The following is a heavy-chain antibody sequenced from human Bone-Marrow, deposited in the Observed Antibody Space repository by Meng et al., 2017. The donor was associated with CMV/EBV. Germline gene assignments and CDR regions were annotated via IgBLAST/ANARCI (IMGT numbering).Heavy chain of an antibody. CDR3: ARGGITIFGVVIMRPYYYYGMDV. J-gene: IGHJ6*02. CDR1: GYTFTSYE. CDR2: MNPNSGNT. D-gene: IGHD3-3*01. Sequence: ASVKVSCKASGYTFTSYEINWVRQATGQGLEWMGWMNPNSGNTGYAQKFQGRVTMTRNTSISTAYMELSSLRSEDTAVYYCARGGITIFGVVIMRPYYYYGMDVWGQGTTVTVSS. V-gene: IGHV1-8*01.